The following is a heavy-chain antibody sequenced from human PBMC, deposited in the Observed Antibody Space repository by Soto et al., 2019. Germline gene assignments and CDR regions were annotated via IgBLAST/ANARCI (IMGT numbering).Heavy chain of an antibody. V-gene: IGHV4-59*08. J-gene: IGHJ4*02. CDR1: GTSISSYY. Sequence: QVQLHESGPGLVKPSETLALTCTVSGTSISSYYWSWVRQPPGKGLEWIGHIYYSGSTNYNPSLKSRSTISVDTSKNQFSLKLTSVTAADTAVYYCASLGYGGSGSGKWGQGTLVTVSS. CDR3: ASLGYGGSGSGK. D-gene: IGHD3-10*01. CDR2: IYYSGST.